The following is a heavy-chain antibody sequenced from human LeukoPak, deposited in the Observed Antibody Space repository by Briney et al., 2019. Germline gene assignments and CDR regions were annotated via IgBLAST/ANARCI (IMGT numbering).Heavy chain of an antibody. D-gene: IGHD6-19*01. CDR2: ISLNGDTT. J-gene: IGHJ4*02. CDR3: AQGYSSGWFPY. V-gene: IGHV3-23*01. Sequence: GGSLRLSCAVSGFSVTSYGMSWVRQAPGQGLEWISAISLNGDTTYYADSVKGRFIISRDNSENKLYLQMNSLRTEDTAVYYCAQGYSSGWFPYWGQGSLVSVSS. CDR1: GFSVTSYG.